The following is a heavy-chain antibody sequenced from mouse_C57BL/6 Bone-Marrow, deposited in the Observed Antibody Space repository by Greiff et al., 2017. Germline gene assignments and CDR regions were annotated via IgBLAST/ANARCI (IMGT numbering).Heavy chain of an antibody. CDR3: ARSDRHSYAMDY. V-gene: IGHV1-7*01. D-gene: IGHD3-1*01. CDR2: INPSSGYT. J-gene: IGHJ4*01. Sequence: VQLQQSGAELAKPGASVKLSCKASGYTFTSYWMHWVKQRPGQGLEWIGYINPSSGYTKYNQKFKDKATLTVDKSSSTAYMQLSSLTYEDSAVCYCARSDRHSYAMDYWGQGTSVTVSS. CDR1: GYTFTSYW.